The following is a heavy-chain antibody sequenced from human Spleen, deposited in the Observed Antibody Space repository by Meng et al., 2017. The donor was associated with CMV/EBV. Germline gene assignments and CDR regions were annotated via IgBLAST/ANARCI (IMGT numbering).Heavy chain of an antibody. Sequence: GGSLRLSCAASQFTFSSYYMNCVRQAPGNGLELVGQVNPNGGSTYLIDSGKDRFNTSRDNAKNTLHLQMNSLKTEDTAVYYCAKDFYSGVIVVVPAAVMDVWGQGTTVTVSS. J-gene: IGHJ6*02. V-gene: IGHV3-25*04. CDR1: QFTFSSYY. CDR2: VNPNGGST. D-gene: IGHD2-2*01. CDR3: AKDFYSGVIVVVPAAVMDV.